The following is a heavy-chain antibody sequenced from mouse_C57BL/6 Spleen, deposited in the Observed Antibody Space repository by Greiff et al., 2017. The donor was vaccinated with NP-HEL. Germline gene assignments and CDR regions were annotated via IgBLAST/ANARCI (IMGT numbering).Heavy chain of an antibody. Sequence: QVQLKESGAELVRPGASVTLSCKASGYTFTDYEMHWVKQTPVHGLEWIGAIDPETGGTAYNQKFKGKAILTADKSSSTAYMELRSLTSEDSAVYYCTSPLSYWGQGTTLTVSS. J-gene: IGHJ2*01. CDR3: TSPLSY. V-gene: IGHV1-15*01. CDR1: GYTFTDYE. CDR2: IDPETGGT.